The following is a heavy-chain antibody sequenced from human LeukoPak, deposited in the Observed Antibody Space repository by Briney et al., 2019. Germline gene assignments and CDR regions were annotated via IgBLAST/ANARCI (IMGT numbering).Heavy chain of an antibody. Sequence: GGSLRLSCAASGFTFSSYEMNWVRQAPGKGLEWVSYISSSGSTIYYADSVKGRFTISRDNAKNSLYLQMNSLRAEDTAVYYCAREGYSYGSNWFDPWGQGTLVTVSS. CDR1: GFTFSSYE. D-gene: IGHD5-18*01. CDR2: ISSSGSTI. V-gene: IGHV3-48*03. CDR3: AREGYSYGSNWFDP. J-gene: IGHJ5*02.